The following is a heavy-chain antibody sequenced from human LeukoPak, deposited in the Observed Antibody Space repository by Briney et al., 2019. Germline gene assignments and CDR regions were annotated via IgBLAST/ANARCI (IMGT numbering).Heavy chain of an antibody. J-gene: IGHJ5*02. D-gene: IGHD3-9*01. CDR3: ASQGYDILTGLTPA. CDR2: INHSGST. Sequence: KTSETLSLTCAVYGGSFSGYYWSWIRQPPGKGLEWIGEINHSGSTNYNPSLKSRVTISVDTSKNQFSLKLSSVTAADTAVYYCASQGYDILTGLTPAWGQGTLVTVSS. V-gene: IGHV4-34*01. CDR1: GGSFSGYY.